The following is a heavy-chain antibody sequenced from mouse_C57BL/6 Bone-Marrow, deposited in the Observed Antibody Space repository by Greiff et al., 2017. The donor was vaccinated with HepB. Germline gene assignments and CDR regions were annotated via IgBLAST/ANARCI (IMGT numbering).Heavy chain of an antibody. CDR1: GYTFTSYW. D-gene: IGHD2-2*01. V-gene: IGHV1-55*01. J-gene: IGHJ2*01. CDR2: IYPGSGST. CDR3: ARSLLWLRRGRDY. Sequence: QVQLQQSGAELVKPGASVKMSCKASGYTFTSYWITWVKQRPGQGLEWIGDIYPGSGSTNYNEKFKSKATLTVDTSSSTAYMQLSSLTSEDSAVYDCARSLLWLRRGRDYWGQGTTLTVSS.